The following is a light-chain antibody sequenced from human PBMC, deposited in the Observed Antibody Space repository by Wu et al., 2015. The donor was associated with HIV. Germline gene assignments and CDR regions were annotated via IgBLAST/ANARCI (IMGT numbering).Light chain of an antibody. Sequence: EIVMTQSPATLSVSPGERATLSCRASQTFSSNLAWYQQKPGQAPRLLIYGAFTRATGIPARFSGSGSGTEFTLTISSLQSEDFAVYYCQQYDNWPLTFGGGTKVEIK. J-gene: IGKJ4*01. V-gene: IGKV3-15*01. CDR2: GAF. CDR3: QQYDNWPLT. CDR1: QTFSSN.